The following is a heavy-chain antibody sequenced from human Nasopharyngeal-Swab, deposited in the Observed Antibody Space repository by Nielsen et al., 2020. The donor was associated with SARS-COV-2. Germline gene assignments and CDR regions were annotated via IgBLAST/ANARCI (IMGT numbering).Heavy chain of an antibody. V-gene: IGHV7-4-1*02. D-gene: IGHD2-8*01. CDR3: ARGRYCTNGVCQDRGSWFDP. Sequence: ASVKVSCKASGYTFTSYAMNWVRQAPGQGLEWMGWINTNTGNPTYAQGFTGRFVFSLDTSVSTAYLQISSLKAEDTAVYYCARGRYCTNGVCQDRGSWFDPWGQGTLVTVS. CDR1: GYTFTSYA. J-gene: IGHJ5*02. CDR2: INTNTGNP.